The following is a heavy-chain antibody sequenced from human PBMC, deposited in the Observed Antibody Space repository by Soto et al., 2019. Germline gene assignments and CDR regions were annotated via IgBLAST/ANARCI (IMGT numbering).Heavy chain of an antibody. J-gene: IGHJ4*02. V-gene: IGHV3-30-3*01. CDR1: GFTFSSYA. CDR3: ARDPYSSAPEALSYGGY. D-gene: IGHD6-19*01. CDR2: ISYDGSNK. Sequence: QVQLVESGGGVVQPGRSLRLSCAASGFTFSSYAMHWVRQAPGKGLEWVAVISYDGSNKYYADSVKGRFTISRDNYKNTLYLQMNSLRAEDTAVYYCARDPYSSAPEALSYGGYWGQGTLVTVSS.